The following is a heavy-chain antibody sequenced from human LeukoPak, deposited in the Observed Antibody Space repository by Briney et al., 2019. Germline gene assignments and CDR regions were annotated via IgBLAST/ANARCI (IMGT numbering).Heavy chain of an antibody. CDR3: ARERSGGSYYGVFDY. J-gene: IGHJ4*02. CDR1: GFTFSSYA. D-gene: IGHD1-26*01. CDR2: ISGSGVST. Sequence: PGGSLRLSCAASGFTFSSYAMSWVRQAPGKGLEWVSGISGSGVSTYFADSVKGRFTISRDNSKNTLYLQMGSLRAEDMAVYYCARERSGGSYYGVFDYWGQGTLVTVSS. V-gene: IGHV3-23*01.